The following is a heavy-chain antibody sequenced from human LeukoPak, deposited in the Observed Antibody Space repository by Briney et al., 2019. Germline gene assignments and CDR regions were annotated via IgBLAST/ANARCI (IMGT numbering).Heavy chain of an antibody. D-gene: IGHD3-22*01. Sequence: SETLSLTCTVSGGSISSYYWSWIRQPPVKGLEWIGYIYYSGSTNYNPSLKSRVTISVDTSKNQFSLKLSSATAADTAVYYCARHGGGHYYDSSTNWFDPWGQGTLVTVSS. CDR2: IYYSGST. CDR1: GGSISSYY. J-gene: IGHJ5*02. V-gene: IGHV4-59*08. CDR3: ARHGGGHYYDSSTNWFDP.